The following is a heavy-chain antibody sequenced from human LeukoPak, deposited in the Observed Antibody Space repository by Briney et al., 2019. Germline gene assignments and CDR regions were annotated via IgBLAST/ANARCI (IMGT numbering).Heavy chain of an antibody. CDR2: IDTKTGNP. CDR3: AIHPSDSSGYFSY. Sequence: ASVKASCKASGYTFSSCAINWVRQAPGQGLEYMGWIDTKTGNPTYAQGFTGRFVFSLDTSVSTAYLQISSLKAEDTAVYYCAIHPSDSSGYFSYWGQGALVTVSS. J-gene: IGHJ4*02. V-gene: IGHV7-4-1*02. D-gene: IGHD3-22*01. CDR1: GYTFSSCA.